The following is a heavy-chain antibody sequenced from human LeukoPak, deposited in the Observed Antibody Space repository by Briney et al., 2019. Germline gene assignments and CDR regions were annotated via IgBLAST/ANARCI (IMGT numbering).Heavy chain of an antibody. D-gene: IGHD1-1*01. J-gene: IGHJ4*02. CDR2: ISSSGSTI. CDR3: AVQHVAFDY. Sequence: PGGSLRLSCAASGFTFSSYDMNWVRQAPGKGLEWVSYISSSGSTIYYADSVKGRFTISRDNAKNSLYLQMNSLRAEDTAVYYCAVQHVAFDYWGQGTLVTVSS. V-gene: IGHV3-48*03. CDR1: GFTFSSYD.